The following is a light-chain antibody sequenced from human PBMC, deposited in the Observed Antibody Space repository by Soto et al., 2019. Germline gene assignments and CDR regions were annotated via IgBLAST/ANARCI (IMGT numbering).Light chain of an antibody. CDR2: EVS. CDR3: SSYTSSSTPYFV. Sequence: QSVLTQPASVSGSPGQSIPISCTGTSSDVGGYNYVSWYQQHPGKAPKLMIYEVSNRPSGVSNRFSGSKSGNTASLTISGLQAEDEADYYCSSYTSSSTPYFVFGTGTKLTVL. CDR1: SSDVGGYNY. J-gene: IGLJ1*01. V-gene: IGLV2-14*01.